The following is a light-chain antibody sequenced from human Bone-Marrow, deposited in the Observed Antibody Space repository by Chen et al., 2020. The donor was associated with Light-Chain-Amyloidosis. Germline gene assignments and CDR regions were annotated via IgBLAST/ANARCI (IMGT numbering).Light chain of an antibody. J-gene: IGLJ3*02. CDR2: RNN. V-gene: IGLV1-44*01. Sequence: QSLLTQPPSASGTPGQRVTISCSGSSSNIGSLTVNWYQQLPGTAPKLLIDRNNQRPSGVPDRFSGSKSGTSASLAISGLQSEDEADYYCATWDNSLGDEWVFGGGTKLTVL. CDR1: SSNIGSLT. CDR3: ATWDNSLGDEWV.